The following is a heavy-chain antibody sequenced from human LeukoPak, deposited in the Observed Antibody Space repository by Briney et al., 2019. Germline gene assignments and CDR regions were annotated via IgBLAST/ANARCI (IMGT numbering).Heavy chain of an antibody. CDR2: IYTSGST. Sequence: SETLSLTCTVSGSISGYYWSWIRQPPGKGLEWIGYIYTSGSTNYNPSLESRVTISVDTSKNQFSLDLSSVTAADTAVYYCARQKRTSTSCLTKIAFDIWGQGTMVTVSS. V-gene: IGHV4-4*09. J-gene: IGHJ3*02. CDR1: GSISGYY. D-gene: IGHD2-2*01. CDR3: ARQKRTSTSCLTKIAFDI.